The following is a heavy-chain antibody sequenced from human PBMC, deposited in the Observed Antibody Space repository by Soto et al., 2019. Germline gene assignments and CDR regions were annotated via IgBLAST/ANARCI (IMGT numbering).Heavy chain of an antibody. D-gene: IGHD5-12*01. Sequence: ASVKVSCKASGYTFTSYGISWVRQAPGQGLEWMGWINTYNGNTNYAQKLQGRVTMTTDTSTSTACMELRSLRSDDTAVYYCARDRDGYNRAFDYWGQGTLVTVSS. V-gene: IGHV1-18*01. J-gene: IGHJ4*02. CDR2: INTYNGNT. CDR3: ARDRDGYNRAFDY. CDR1: GYTFTSYG.